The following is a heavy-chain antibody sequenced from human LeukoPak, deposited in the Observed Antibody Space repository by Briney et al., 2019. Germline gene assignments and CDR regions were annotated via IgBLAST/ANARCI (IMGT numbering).Heavy chain of an antibody. V-gene: IGHV3-23*01. CDR2: ISGSGGST. CDR1: GFTFSSYA. D-gene: IGHD6-6*01. J-gene: IGHJ2*01. Sequence: GGSLRLSCAASGFTFSSYAMSWVRQAPGKGLEWVSAISGSGGSTYYADSVKGRFTISRDNSKNTLYLQMNSLRAEDTAVYYCAKTPRMRGSSSAFYWYFDLWGRGTLVTVSS. CDR3: AKTPRMRGSSSAFYWYFDL.